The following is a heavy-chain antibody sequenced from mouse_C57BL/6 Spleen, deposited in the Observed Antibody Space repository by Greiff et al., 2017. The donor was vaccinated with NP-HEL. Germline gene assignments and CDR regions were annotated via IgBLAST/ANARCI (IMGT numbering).Heavy chain of an antibody. CDR3: ARYGYVYFDY. Sequence: EVQVVESGPGLVKPSQSLSLTCSVTGYSITSGYYWNWIRQFPGNKLEWMGYISYDGSNNYNPSLKNRISITRDTSKNQFFLKLNSVTTEDTATYYCARYGYVYFDYWGQGTTLTVSS. J-gene: IGHJ2*01. V-gene: IGHV3-6*01. D-gene: IGHD2-2*01. CDR2: ISYDGSN. CDR1: GYSITSGYY.